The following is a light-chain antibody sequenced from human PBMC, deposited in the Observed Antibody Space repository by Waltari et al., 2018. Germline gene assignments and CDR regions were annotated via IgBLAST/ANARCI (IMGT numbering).Light chain of an antibody. CDR2: TAS. Sequence: DIQMTQSPSSLSASVGDRVTITCRASQGISNSLAWYQQKPGKAPKILLYTASRLESGVPSRFSGSGSGTDYTLTISSPQPEDFATYYCQQYYSTTYTFGQGTKLEIK. V-gene: IGKV1-NL1*01. CDR3: QQYYSTTYT. CDR1: QGISNS. J-gene: IGKJ2*01.